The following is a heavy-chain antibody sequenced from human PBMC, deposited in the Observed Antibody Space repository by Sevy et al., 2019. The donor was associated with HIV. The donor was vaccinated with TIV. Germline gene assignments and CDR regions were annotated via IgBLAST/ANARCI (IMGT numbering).Heavy chain of an antibody. V-gene: IGHV3-74*01. J-gene: IGHJ4*02. CDR2: IKGDGSTT. Sequence: GGSLRLSCAASGFTFSRDYMHWVRQAPGKGLEWVAHIKGDGSTTRYVDSVKGRFTISRDNAKNTVYLQMNSLRAEDSAVYCGARVSGSIDDWGQGTLVTVSS. CDR1: GFTFSRDY. D-gene: IGHD3-10*01. CDR3: ARVSGSIDD.